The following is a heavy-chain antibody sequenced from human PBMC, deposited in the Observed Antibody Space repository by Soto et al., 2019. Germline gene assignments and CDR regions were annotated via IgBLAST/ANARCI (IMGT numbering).Heavy chain of an antibody. V-gene: IGHV3-21*01. CDR3: ARVGYCSSTSCPSPYYYYGMDV. D-gene: IGHD2-2*01. Sequence: GGSLRLSCAASGFTFSSYSMNWVRQAPGKGLEWVSSISSSSSYIYYADSVKGRFTISRDNAKNSLYLQMNSLRAEDTAVYYCARVGYCSSTSCPSPYYYYGMDVWGQGTTVTVSS. CDR2: ISSSSSYI. CDR1: GFTFSSYS. J-gene: IGHJ6*02.